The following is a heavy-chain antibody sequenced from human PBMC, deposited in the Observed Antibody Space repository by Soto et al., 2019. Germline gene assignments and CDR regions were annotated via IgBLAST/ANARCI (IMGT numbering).Heavy chain of an antibody. J-gene: IGHJ3*02. V-gene: IGHV3-7*01. CDR3: ATANTPYAFDM. CDR1: GLTFSISW. CDR2: INPAGNVQ. Sequence: VQLVESGGGLVQPGESLRLSCTASGLTFSISWMTWVRQAPGEGLEWVSNINPAGNVQHYADSVKERFTISRDNAMHSLFLQMSGLRVEDTAVYYCATANTPYAFDMWGQGTMVTVSS. D-gene: IGHD2-15*01.